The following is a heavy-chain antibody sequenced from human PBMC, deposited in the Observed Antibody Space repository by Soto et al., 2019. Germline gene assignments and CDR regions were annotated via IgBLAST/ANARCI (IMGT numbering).Heavy chain of an antibody. CDR1: GYSISTGYY. V-gene: IGHV4-38-2*01. J-gene: IGHJ5*02. CDR3: ARSGGSAGWFDP. Sequence: TSETLSLTCVVSGYSISTGYYCHWMRQPPGKGLEWIGSISHSGTTFYSASLKSRVTIAKDASKNQFSLKVNSVIAADTAVYYCARSGGSAGWFDPWGPGSLVTASS. CDR2: ISHSGTT. D-gene: IGHD2-15*01.